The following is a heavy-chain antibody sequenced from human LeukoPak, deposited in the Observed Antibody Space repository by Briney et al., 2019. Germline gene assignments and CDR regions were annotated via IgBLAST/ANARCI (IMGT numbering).Heavy chain of an antibody. D-gene: IGHD5/OR15-5a*01. J-gene: IGHJ4*02. CDR3: ALGIVSWNY. CDR1: GGSIYSNY. Sequence: SETLSLTCTVSGGSIYSNYWSWIRQPPGKGLEWIGYIYDSGSTTYNPSLKSRVTISLDTSKSQFSLTLTSVTAADTALYYCALGIVSWNYWGRGTLVAVSS. V-gene: IGHV4-59*08. CDR2: IYDSGST.